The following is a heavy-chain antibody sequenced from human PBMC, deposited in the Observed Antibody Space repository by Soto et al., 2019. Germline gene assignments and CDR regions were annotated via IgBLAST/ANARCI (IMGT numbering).Heavy chain of an antibody. Sequence: QVQLVESGGGVVQPGRSLRLSCAASGFTFSSYGMHWVRQAPGKGLEWVAVISYDGSNKYYADSVKGRFTISRDNSKNTLYLQMNSLRAEDTAVYYCAKVYYDSSGYHLSLGYWGQGTLVTVSS. V-gene: IGHV3-30*18. CDR2: ISYDGSNK. J-gene: IGHJ4*02. CDR1: GFTFSSYG. CDR3: AKVYYDSSGYHLSLGY. D-gene: IGHD3-22*01.